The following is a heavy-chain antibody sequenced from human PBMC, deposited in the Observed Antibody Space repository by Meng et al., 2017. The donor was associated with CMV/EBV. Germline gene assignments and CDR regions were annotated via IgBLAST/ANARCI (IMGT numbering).Heavy chain of an antibody. D-gene: IGHD6-13*01. CDR2: ISSSGSTI. Sequence: GESLKISCAASGFTFSDYYMSWIRQAPGKGLEWVSYISSSGSTIYYADSVKGRFTISRDNSKNSLYLQMNSLRAEDTALYYCATQQLVHRDYWGQGTLVTVSS. CDR1: GFTFSDYY. J-gene: IGHJ4*02. V-gene: IGHV3-11*01. CDR3: ATQQLVHRDY.